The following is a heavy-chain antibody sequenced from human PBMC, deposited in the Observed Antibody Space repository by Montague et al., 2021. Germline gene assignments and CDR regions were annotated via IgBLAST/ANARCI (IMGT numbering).Heavy chain of an antibody. Sequence: SETLSLTRTVSGGSISSFYWGWIRQPPEKGLELIAYIYYSGSAGGTTNYNPSLKSRVTISVDSSKNQLSLQLTSVTTADTAVYYCARGRGNSYVSFDSWGQGTLISVSS. V-gene: IGHV4-59*13. D-gene: IGHD5-18*01. CDR3: ARGRGNSYVSFDS. J-gene: IGHJ4*02. CDR1: GGSISSFY. CDR2: IYYSGSAGGTT.